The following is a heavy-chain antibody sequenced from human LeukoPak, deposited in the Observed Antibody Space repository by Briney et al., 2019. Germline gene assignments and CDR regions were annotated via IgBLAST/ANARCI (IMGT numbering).Heavy chain of an antibody. CDR2: IAYDGSNK. J-gene: IGHJ4*02. CDR1: GFTFSSYA. V-gene: IGHV3-30*04. CDR3: ARDPNGSGLY. Sequence: GGSLRLSCAASGFTFSSYAMYWVRQAPGKGLEWVALIAYDGSNKYYPDSVKGRFTISRDNAKNSLYLQMNSLRAEDTAVYYCARDPNGSGLYWGQGTLVTVSS. D-gene: IGHD3-10*01.